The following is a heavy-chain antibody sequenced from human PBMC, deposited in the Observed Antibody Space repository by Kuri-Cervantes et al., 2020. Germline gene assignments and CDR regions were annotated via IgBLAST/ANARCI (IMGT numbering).Heavy chain of an antibody. CDR2: IYTSGTT. Sequence: SETLSLTCTVSGGSVSSGSCYWSWIRQPAGKGLEWIGRIYTSGTTNYNPSLKSRVTMSVDTSKNQFSLKLSSVTAADTAVYYCARDPMVGGTGYFFDYWGQGTLVTVSS. V-gene: IGHV4-61*02. D-gene: IGHD1-26*01. CDR3: ARDPMVGGTGYFFDY. CDR1: GGSVSSGSCY. J-gene: IGHJ4*02.